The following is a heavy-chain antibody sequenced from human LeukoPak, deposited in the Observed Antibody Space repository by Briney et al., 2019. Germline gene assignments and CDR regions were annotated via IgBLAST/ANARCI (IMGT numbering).Heavy chain of an antibody. V-gene: IGHV5-51*01. CDR2: IYPGDSDT. D-gene: IGHD6-13*01. CDR1: GYSFTSYW. CDR3: ARWDRGSSSWYDYYYYYYMDV. Sequence: GEPLKISCKGSGYSFTSYWIGWVRQMPGKGLEWMGIIYPGDSDTRYSPSFQGQVTISADKSISTAYLQWSSLKASDTAMYYCARWDRGSSSWYDYYYYYYMDVWGKGTTVTVSS. J-gene: IGHJ6*03.